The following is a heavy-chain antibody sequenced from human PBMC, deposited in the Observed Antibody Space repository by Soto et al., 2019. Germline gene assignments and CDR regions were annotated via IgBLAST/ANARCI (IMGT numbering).Heavy chain of an antibody. CDR2: IYPGDSDT. CDR1: GYSFTSYW. CDR3: ARHGGVSTVTNEYYFDY. Sequence: PGESLKISCKGSGYSFTSYWIGWVRQMPGKGLEWMGIIYPGDSDTRYSPSFQGQVTISADKSISTAYLQWSSLKASDTAMYYCARHGGVSTVTNEYYFDYWGQGTLVTVSS. D-gene: IGHD4-17*01. J-gene: IGHJ4*02. V-gene: IGHV5-51*01.